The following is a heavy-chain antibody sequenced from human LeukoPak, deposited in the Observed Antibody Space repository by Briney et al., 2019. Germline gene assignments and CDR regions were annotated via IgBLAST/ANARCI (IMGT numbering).Heavy chain of an antibody. CDR2: MNPNSGNT. D-gene: IGHD6-19*01. Sequence: ASVKVSCKASGYTFTSYDINWVRQATGQGLEWMGWMNPNSGNTGYAQKFQGRVTMTRNTSISTAYMELSSLRSEDTAVYYCARGTYRRIAVAGTVGYWGQGTLVTVSS. CDR1: GYTFTSYD. V-gene: IGHV1-8*01. CDR3: ARGTYRRIAVAGTVGY. J-gene: IGHJ4*02.